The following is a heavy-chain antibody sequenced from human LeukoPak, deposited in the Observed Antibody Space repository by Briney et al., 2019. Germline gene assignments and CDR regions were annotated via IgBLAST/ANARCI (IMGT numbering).Heavy chain of an antibody. J-gene: IGHJ3*02. V-gene: IGHV3-21*01. CDR3: ARVGYFDWGRDDAFDI. CDR2: ISSSSSYI. Sequence: GGSLRLSCAASGFTFSSYSMSWVRQAPGKGLEWVSSISSSSSYIYYADSVKGRFTISRDNAKNSLYLQMNSLRVEDTALYYCARVGYFDWGRDDAFDIWGQGTMVTVSS. D-gene: IGHD3-9*01. CDR1: GFTFSSYS.